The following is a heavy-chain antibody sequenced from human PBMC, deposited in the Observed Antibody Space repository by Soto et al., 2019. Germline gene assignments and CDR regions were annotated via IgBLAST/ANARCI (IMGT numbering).Heavy chain of an antibody. D-gene: IGHD6-13*01. J-gene: IGHJ4*02. CDR2: IYHSGST. CDR3: ARCIAALGPIDY. Sequence: SEILSLTCAVSGGSISSSNWWSWVRQPPGKGLEWIGEIYHSGSTNYNPSLKSRVTISIDKSKNQFSLKLTSVTAADTAVYYCARCIAALGPIDYWGQGTLVPVSS. V-gene: IGHV4-4*02. CDR1: GGSISSSNW.